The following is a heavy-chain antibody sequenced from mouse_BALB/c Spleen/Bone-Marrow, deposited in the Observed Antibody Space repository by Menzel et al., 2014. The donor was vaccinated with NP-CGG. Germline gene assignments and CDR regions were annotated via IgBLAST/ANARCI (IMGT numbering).Heavy chain of an antibody. D-gene: IGHD2-4*01. CDR1: GYTFISYW. J-gene: IGHJ4*01. CDR2: INPITGYT. Sequence: QVQLKHSGAELAKPGASVKMSCKSSGYTFISYWMHWVKQRPGQGLEWIGYINPITGYTEYGQKFKDKATLTADKSSSTAYIQLSSLTSEDSAVYYCARNYDYDGGYYAMDYWGQGTSVTVSS. CDR3: ARNYDYDGGYYAMDY. V-gene: IGHV1-7*01.